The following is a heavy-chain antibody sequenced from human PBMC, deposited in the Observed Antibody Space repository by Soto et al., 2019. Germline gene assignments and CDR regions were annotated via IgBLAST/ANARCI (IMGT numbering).Heavy chain of an antibody. V-gene: IGHV3-30*18. Sequence: GWSLRLSCAASGFTFISYGMHWVRQDPGKGLEWVAVISYDGSNKYYADSVKGRFTISRDNSKNTLYLQMNSLRAEDTAVYYCAKDLSPLYSSGWYYYYGMDVWGQGTTVTVSS. CDR2: ISYDGSNK. J-gene: IGHJ6*02. CDR1: GFTFISYG. D-gene: IGHD6-19*01. CDR3: AKDLSPLYSSGWYYYYGMDV.